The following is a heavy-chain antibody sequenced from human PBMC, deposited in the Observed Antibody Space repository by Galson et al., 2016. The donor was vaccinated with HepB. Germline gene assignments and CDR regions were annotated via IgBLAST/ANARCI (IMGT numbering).Heavy chain of an antibody. CDR3: AKGRITMVRGVIYAGGFDI. D-gene: IGHD3-10*01. CDR2: ISWNSGSI. V-gene: IGHV3-9*01. CDR1: GFTFDDYG. J-gene: IGHJ3*02. Sequence: SLRLSCAGTGFTFDDYGMHWVRQAPGKGLEWVSGISWNSGSIGYVDSVKGRFTISRDNAKNSLYLQMNSLRHEDTALYYCAKGRITMVRGVIYAGGFDIWGQGTMVTVSS.